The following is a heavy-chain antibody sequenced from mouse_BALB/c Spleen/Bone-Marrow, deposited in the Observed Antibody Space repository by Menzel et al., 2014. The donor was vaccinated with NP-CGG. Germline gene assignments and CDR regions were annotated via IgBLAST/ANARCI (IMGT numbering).Heavy chain of an antibody. V-gene: IGHV1-54*01. CDR1: GYAFTNYL. J-gene: IGHJ2*01. CDR3: ARGITTGYFDY. Sequence: VQGVESGAELVRPGTSVKVSCKASGYAFTNYLIEWVKQRPGQGLEWIGVINPGSGGTNYNEKFKGKATLTADKSSSTAYMQLSSLTSEDSAVYFCARGITTGYFDYGGQGTTLTVSS. CDR2: INPGSGGT. D-gene: IGHD1-1*01.